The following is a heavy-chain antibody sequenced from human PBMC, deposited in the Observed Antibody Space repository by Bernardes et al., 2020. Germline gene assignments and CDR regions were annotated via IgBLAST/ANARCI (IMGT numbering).Heavy chain of an antibody. J-gene: IGHJ4*02. CDR2: SKSKTDGGTT. Sequence: GGSLRLSCAASGFTFSNAWMNWVRQAPGRGLEWVGRSKSKTDGGTTDYAAPVKGRFTISRDDSKNTLYLQMNSLKTEDTAVYYCTTSSAVADNDYWGQGTLVTVSS. CDR3: TTSSAVADNDY. D-gene: IGHD6-19*01. V-gene: IGHV3-15*07. CDR1: GFTFSNAW.